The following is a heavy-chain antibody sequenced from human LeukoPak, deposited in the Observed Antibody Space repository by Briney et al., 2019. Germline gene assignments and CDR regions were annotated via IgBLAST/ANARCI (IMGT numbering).Heavy chain of an antibody. D-gene: IGHD3-9*01. J-gene: IGHJ4*02. CDR1: GDSISSYY. CDR2: IYTSGTP. V-gene: IGHV4-4*07. CDR3: ARDSRDSDWFFDK. Sequence: NPSETLSLACTVSGDSISSYYWSWIRQPAGKGLEWIGRIYTSGTPNYKPSLKSRVTMSLDTSKNQFSLKLSSVTAADTAVYYCARDSRDSDWFFDKWGQGTQVTVSS.